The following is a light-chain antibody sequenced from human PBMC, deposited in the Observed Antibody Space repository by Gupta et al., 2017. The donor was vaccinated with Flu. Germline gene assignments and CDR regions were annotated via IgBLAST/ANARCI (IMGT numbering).Light chain of an antibody. CDR3: CSSAGRYPWV. J-gene: IGLJ3*02. Sequence: KLLIYDVSTRPSRVPARFSCSQSVNTASLTISGLPAEDEADYYCCSSAGRYPWVFGERTKLTVL. V-gene: IGLV2-11*01. CDR2: DVS.